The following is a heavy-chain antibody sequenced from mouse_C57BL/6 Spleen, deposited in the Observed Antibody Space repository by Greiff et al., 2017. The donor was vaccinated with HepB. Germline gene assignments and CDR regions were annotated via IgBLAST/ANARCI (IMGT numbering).Heavy chain of an antibody. CDR3: ARRWDYYGSSHYAMDY. J-gene: IGHJ4*01. CDR1: GYTFTSYW. D-gene: IGHD1-1*01. CDR2: IDPSDSYT. V-gene: IGHV1-50*01. Sequence: VQLQQPGAELVKPGASVKLSCKASGYTFTSYWMQWVKQRPGQGLEWIGEIDPSDSYTNYNQKFKGKATFTVDTSSSTAYMQLSSLTSEDSAVYYCARRWDYYGSSHYAMDYWGQGTSVTVSS.